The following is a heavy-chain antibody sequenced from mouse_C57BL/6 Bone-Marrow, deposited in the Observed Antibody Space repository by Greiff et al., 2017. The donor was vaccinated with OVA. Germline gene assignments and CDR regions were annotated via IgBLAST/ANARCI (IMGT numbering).Heavy chain of an antibody. CDR1: GYTFTSYW. J-gene: IGHJ2*01. V-gene: IGHV1-59*01. CDR2: IDPSDSYT. CDR3: ARWAVVAPYYFDY. Sequence: QVQLQQPGAELVRPGTSVKLSCKASGYTFTSYWMHWVKQRPGQGLEWIGVIDPSDSYTNYNQKFKGKATLTVDTSSSTAYMQLSSLTSEDSAVYYCARWAVVAPYYFDYWGQGTTLTVSS. D-gene: IGHD1-1*01.